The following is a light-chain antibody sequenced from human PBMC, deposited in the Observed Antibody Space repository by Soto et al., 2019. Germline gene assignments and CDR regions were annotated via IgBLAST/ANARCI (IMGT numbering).Light chain of an antibody. CDR2: GVS. CDR1: QTVTSGY. CDR3: QVYGTSSKK. Sequence: EIVLPPSPDTLSLPPVEKSTLSFSSSQTVTSGYLAWYQQKPGQAPRLLIYGVSTGATGIPDRFSGSGSGTDSTLTISRLEPEDFAVYFCQVYGTSSKKFGQGTKVDIK. V-gene: IGKV3-20*01. J-gene: IGKJ1*01.